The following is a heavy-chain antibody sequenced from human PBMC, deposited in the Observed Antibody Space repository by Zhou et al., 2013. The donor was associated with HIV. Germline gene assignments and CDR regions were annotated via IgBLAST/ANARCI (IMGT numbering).Heavy chain of an antibody. Sequence: QVQLQESGPGLVKPSETLSLTCTVSGGSISSSSYYWGWIRQPPGKGLEWIGSIYYSGSTNYNPSLKSRVTISVDTSKNQFSLKLGSVTAADTAVYYCARSRSSGTYPSNVDIWGQGTTVIVSS. J-gene: IGHJ6*02. D-gene: IGHD3-10*01. V-gene: IGHV4-39*07. CDR2: IYYSGST. CDR3: ARSRSSGTYPSNVDI. CDR1: GGSISSSSYY.